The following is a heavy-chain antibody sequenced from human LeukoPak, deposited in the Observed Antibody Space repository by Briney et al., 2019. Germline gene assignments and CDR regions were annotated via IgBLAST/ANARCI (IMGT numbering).Heavy chain of an antibody. J-gene: IGHJ1*01. D-gene: IGHD3-3*01. CDR2: INHSGST. CDR1: GFTFSSYA. V-gene: IGHV4-34*08. Sequence: GSLRLSCAASGFTFSSYAMSWVRQPPGKGLEWIGEINHSGSTNYNPSLKSRVTISVDTSKNQFSLKLSSVTAADTAVYYCARTAGFWSGYWVPSSKYFQHWGQGTLVTVSS. CDR3: ARTAGFWSGYWVPSSKYFQH.